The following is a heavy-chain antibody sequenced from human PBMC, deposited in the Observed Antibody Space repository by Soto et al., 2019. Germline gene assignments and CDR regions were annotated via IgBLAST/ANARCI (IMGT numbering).Heavy chain of an antibody. CDR2: INAGNGDT. D-gene: IGHD3-3*02. V-gene: IGHV1-3*01. J-gene: IGHJ4*02. Sequence: QVQLVQSGAEVKKPGASVTVSCKASGYTFSAYKIHWVRQAPGQRLEWMGWINAGNGDTKNSQKFQDRVTIARDTSATTAYLELHSLRSEDTSGYYCAGRILSLHFWGQGPLVTVSS. CDR3: AGRILSLHF. CDR1: GYTFSAYK.